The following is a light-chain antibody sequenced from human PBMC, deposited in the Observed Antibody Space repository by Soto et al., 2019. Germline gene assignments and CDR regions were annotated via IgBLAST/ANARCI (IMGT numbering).Light chain of an antibody. CDR1: QSVSSY. V-gene: IGKV3-11*01. Sequence: EIVLTQSPATLSWSPGERATLSCRASQSVSSYLAWYQQKPGQAPRLLIYGASTRATGIPARFNGSGSGTDFTLTISSLEPEDFAVYYCQQRRSWPRAFGQGTKVDIK. CDR2: GAS. CDR3: QQRRSWPRA. J-gene: IGKJ1*01.